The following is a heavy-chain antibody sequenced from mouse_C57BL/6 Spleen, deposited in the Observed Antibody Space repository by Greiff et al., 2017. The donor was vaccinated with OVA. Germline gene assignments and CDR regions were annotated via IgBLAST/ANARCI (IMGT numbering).Heavy chain of an antibody. CDR1: GYTFPSYW. J-gene: IGHJ2*01. Sequence: QVQLQQPGAELVMPGASVKLSCKASGYTFPSYWMHWVKQRPGQGLEWIGEIDPSDSYTNYNQKFKGKSTLTVDKSSSTAYLQLSSLTSEDSAVYYCARGSHYYGSSYSFDYWGQGTTLTVSS. CDR3: ARGSHYYGSSYSFDY. D-gene: IGHD1-1*01. V-gene: IGHV1-69*01. CDR2: IDPSDSYT.